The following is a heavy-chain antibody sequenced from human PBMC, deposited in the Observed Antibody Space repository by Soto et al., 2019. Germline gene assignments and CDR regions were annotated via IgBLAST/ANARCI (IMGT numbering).Heavy chain of an antibody. CDR2: IYYSGST. CDR1: GGSITSSSYY. V-gene: IGHV4-39*01. D-gene: IGHD6-13*01. J-gene: IGHJ1*01. Sequence: SETLSLTCSVSGGSITSSSYYWGWIRQPPGKGLEWIGSIYYSGSTYYNPSLKSRVTISVDTSKNQFSLKLNSVIAADTAVYYCAGYSNSWSKYVKHWGRGSLVTVSS. CDR3: AGYSNSWSKYVKH.